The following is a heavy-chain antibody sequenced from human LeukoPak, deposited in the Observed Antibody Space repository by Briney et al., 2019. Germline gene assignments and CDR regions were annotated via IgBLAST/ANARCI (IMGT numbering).Heavy chain of an antibody. V-gene: IGHV3-7*03. D-gene: IGHD6-13*01. CDR1: GFTFSNYW. CDR3: AKGLKGSTWYFAFDV. J-gene: IGHJ3*01. Sequence: GGSLRLSCAATGFTFSNYWMSWVRQAPGKGPEWVANIKQDGNIKQYVDSVKGRFTISRDNAQNSLYLQMNGLRAEDTAVYYCAKGLKGSTWYFAFDVWGQGTMVTVSS. CDR2: IKQDGNIK.